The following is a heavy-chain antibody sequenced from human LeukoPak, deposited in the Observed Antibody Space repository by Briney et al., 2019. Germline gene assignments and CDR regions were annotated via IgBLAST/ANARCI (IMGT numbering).Heavy chain of an antibody. D-gene: IGHD6-19*01. J-gene: IGHJ3*02. Sequence: GASVKVSCKASGGTLSSYAISWVRQAPGHGLEWMGGIIPIFGTANYAQKFQGRVTITTDESTSTAYIELSSLRSEDTAVYYRAIKYSSGWDDAFDIWGQGTMVTVSS. CDR2: IIPIFGTA. V-gene: IGHV1-69*05. CDR3: AIKYSSGWDDAFDI. CDR1: GGTLSSYA.